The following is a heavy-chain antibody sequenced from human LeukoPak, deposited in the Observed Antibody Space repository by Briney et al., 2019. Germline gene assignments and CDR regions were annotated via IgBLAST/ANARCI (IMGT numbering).Heavy chain of an antibody. Sequence: PGGSLRLSCAASGFTVSSNSMSWVRQAPGKGLVLVSVIYTGGTTYYADSVKGRFTISRDNSNNTLYLQMNSLRAEDTAVYYCARDVAAPGGVYFDYWGQGTLVTVSS. CDR2: IYTGGTT. CDR1: GFTVSSNS. V-gene: IGHV3-66*01. D-gene: IGHD3-16*01. J-gene: IGHJ4*02. CDR3: ARDVAAPGGVYFDY.